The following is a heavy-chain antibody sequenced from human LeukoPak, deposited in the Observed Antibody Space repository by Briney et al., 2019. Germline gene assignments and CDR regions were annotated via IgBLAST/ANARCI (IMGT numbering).Heavy chain of an antibody. Sequence: GGSLRLSCAVSGFTVSSNYMSWVRQAPGKGLEWVSVIYSGGSTFYADSVKGRFTTSRDNSKNTLYLQMNSLRAEDTAVYYCAREVHLDYWGQGTLVTVSS. CDR1: GFTVSSNY. CDR3: AREVHLDY. V-gene: IGHV3-66*02. J-gene: IGHJ4*02. CDR2: IYSGGST.